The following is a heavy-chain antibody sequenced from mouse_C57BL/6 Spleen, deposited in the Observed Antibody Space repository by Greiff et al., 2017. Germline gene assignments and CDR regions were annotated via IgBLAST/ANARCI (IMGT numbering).Heavy chain of an antibody. CDR1: GYSITSGYY. V-gene: IGHV3-6*01. J-gene: IGHJ2*01. CDR3: ASYGSKAYFDD. Sequence: ESGPGLVKPSQSLSLTCSVTGYSITSGYYWNWIRQFPGNKLEWMGYISYDGSNNYNPSLKNRISITRDTSKNQFFLKLNSVTTEDTATYYCASYGSKAYFDDWGQGTTLTVSS. CDR2: ISYDGSN. D-gene: IGHD1-1*01.